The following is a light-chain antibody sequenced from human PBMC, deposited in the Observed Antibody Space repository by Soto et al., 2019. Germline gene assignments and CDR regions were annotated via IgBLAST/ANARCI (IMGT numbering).Light chain of an antibody. V-gene: IGLV2-14*01. Sequence: SVLTQPASVSGSPGQSIAISCTGTSSDVGGYNYVCWHQQHPGKALIVLISVVSNRPSGVSNRFSGSKSGNTASLTISGLQAEDEADYYCSSYRSGGTFVFGSGTKVTVL. J-gene: IGLJ1*01. CDR3: SSYRSGGTFV. CDR1: SSDVGGYNY. CDR2: VVS.